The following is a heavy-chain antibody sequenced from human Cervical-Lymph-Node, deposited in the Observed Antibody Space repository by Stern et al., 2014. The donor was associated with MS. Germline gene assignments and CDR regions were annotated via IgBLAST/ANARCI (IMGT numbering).Heavy chain of an antibody. V-gene: IGHV3-9*01. CDR1: GLSFDDYA. CDR2: ISWNSENM. D-gene: IGHD1-26*01. J-gene: IGHJ3*02. Sequence: EGQLVDSGVGLVPPGRSLRLSFASSGLSFDDYAMHWVRQAPGKGLEWVASISWNSENMGYAGSGKGRFTISRDNAKNSLDLQMNSLRAEDTALYFCAKDSGIVGATNAFDIWGQGTMVTVLS. CDR3: AKDSGIVGATNAFDI.